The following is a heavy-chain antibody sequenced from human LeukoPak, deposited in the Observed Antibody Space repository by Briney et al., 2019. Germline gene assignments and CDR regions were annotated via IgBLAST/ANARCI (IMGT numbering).Heavy chain of an antibody. Sequence: ASVKVSCKASGYTFTGYYMHWVRQAPGQGLEWMGWINPNSGGTNYAQKFQGRVTMTRDRSISTAYMELRRVRDDKTAVYYCGREERITIFGVVITQRNWFDPWGQGTLVTVSS. CDR3: GREERITIFGVVITQRNWFDP. D-gene: IGHD3-3*01. V-gene: IGHV1-2*02. CDR1: GYTFTGYY. CDR2: INPNSGGT. J-gene: IGHJ5*02.